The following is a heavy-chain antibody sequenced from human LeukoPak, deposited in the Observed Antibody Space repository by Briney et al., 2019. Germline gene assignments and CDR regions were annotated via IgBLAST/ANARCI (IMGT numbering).Heavy chain of an antibody. CDR3: ARDTEPYYDILTGYPSDY. Sequence: GGSLRLSCAASGFTFSSYGMHWVRQAPGKGLEWVAVIWYDGSNKYYADSVKGRFTISRDNSKNTLYLQMNSLRAEDTAVYYCARDTEPYYDILTGYPSDYWGQGTLVTVSS. J-gene: IGHJ4*02. CDR2: IWYDGSNK. CDR1: GFTFSSYG. D-gene: IGHD3-9*01. V-gene: IGHV3-33*01.